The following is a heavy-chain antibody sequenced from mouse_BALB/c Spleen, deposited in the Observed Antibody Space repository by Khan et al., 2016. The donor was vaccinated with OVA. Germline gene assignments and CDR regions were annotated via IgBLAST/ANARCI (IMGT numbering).Heavy chain of an antibody. V-gene: IGHV9-3-1*01. Sequence: QVQLKQSGPELKKPGETVKISCKASGYSFTNYGINWVKQSPGKALKWMGWINTNTGEPTYADDFKGRFAFSLETSANTAYLQINILKNEDTATYFCARPPYFSYTLDYWGQGTSVTVSS. CDR3: ARPPYFSYTLDY. CDR2: INTNTGEP. D-gene: IGHD2-10*01. J-gene: IGHJ4*01. CDR1: GYSFTNYG.